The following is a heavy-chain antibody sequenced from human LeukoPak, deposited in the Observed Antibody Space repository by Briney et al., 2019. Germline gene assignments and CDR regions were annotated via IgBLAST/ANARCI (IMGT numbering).Heavy chain of an antibody. Sequence: SETLSLTCTVSGGSISSYYWSWIRQPPGKGLEWIGYIYYSGSTNYNPSLKSRVTISVDTSKNQFSLKLSSVTAADTAVYYCARAPDGSGWDYYYYGMDVWGQGTTVTVSS. V-gene: IGHV4-59*01. CDR1: GGSISSYY. CDR2: IYYSGST. D-gene: IGHD6-19*01. CDR3: ARAPDGSGWDYYYYGMDV. J-gene: IGHJ6*02.